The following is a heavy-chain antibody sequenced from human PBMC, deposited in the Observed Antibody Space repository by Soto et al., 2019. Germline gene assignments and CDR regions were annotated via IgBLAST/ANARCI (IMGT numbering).Heavy chain of an antibody. Sequence: PWETLSLTCTFSVVSVNTGSFYCSWIRQPPWKGLEWIGYISYSGSTNYNPSLKSRVTISSDTSKNQFSLKLTSVTAADTAVYYCAREDHINWVEAWGEGTLVTVS. CDR3: AREDHINWVEA. CDR2: ISYSGST. D-gene: IGHD2-21*01. J-gene: IGHJ5*02. CDR1: VVSVNTGSFY. V-gene: IGHV4-61*01.